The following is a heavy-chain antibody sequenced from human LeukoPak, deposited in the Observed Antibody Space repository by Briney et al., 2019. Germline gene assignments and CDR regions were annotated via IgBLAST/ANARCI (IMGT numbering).Heavy chain of an antibody. Sequence: SETLSLTCTVSGGSISSYYWSWIRQPPGKGLEWIGYIYYSGSTSYNPPLRSRVTISVDTSKNQFSLKLTSVTAADTAVYFCSRHDRNSGRYYDFDYWGQGTLVTVSS. V-gene: IGHV4-59*08. D-gene: IGHD1-26*01. J-gene: IGHJ4*02. CDR2: IYYSGST. CDR3: SRHDRNSGRYYDFDY. CDR1: GGSISSYY.